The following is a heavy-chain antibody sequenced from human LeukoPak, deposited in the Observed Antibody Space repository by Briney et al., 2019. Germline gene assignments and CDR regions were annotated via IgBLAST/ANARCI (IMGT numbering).Heavy chain of an antibody. CDR2: IYYSGST. D-gene: IGHD1-26*01. CDR1: GGSISSYY. V-gene: IGHV4-59*01. Sequence: TSETLSLTXTVSGGSISSYYWSWIRQPPGKGLEWIGYIYYSGSTNYNPSLKSRVTISVDTSKNQFSLKLSSVTAADTAVYYCARSFWDLTFDYWGQGTLVTVSS. J-gene: IGHJ4*02. CDR3: ARSFWDLTFDY.